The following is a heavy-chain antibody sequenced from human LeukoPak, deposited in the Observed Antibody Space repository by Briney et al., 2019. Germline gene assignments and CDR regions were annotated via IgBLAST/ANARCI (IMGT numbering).Heavy chain of an antibody. CDR3: ARDAADCSGTSCSYYYFDY. CDR2: ISYDGSNK. Sequence: GGSLRLSCAASGFTFTSYALHWVRQAPGKGLEWVAVISYDGSNKYYADSVKGRFTISRDNSKNTVSLQMNSLRAEDTAVYYCARDAADCSGTSCSYYYFDYWGQGTLVTVSS. CDR1: GFTFTSYA. V-gene: IGHV3-30-3*01. D-gene: IGHD2-2*01. J-gene: IGHJ4*02.